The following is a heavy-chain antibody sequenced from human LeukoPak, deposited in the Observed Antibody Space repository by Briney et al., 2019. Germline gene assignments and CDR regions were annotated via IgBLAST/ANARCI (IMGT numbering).Heavy chain of an antibody. CDR2: SYYSGST. CDR3: ARLYSSSSGDY. V-gene: IGHV4-39*07. Sequence: SETLSLTCTVSGGSIGSSSYYWGWIRQPPGKGLEWIGSSYYSGSTYYNPSLKSRVTISVDTSKNQFSLKLSSVTAADTAVYYCARLYSSSSGDYWGQGTLVTVSS. J-gene: IGHJ4*02. D-gene: IGHD6-6*01. CDR1: GGSIGSSSYY.